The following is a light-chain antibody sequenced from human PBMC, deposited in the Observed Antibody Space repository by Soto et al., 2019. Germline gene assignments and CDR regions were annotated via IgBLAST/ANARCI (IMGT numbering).Light chain of an antibody. J-gene: IGKJ5*01. CDR2: GAS. CDR3: LHYGGSPLT. V-gene: IGKV3-20*01. Sequence: EIVFTPAPGPLSFSPGEKATPSRRASQRVTSSYLAWYQQKPGQAPRLLIYGASTRTTGIPDRFSGSGSGTDFTLTIGRLEPGDFAVYYCLHYGGSPLTFGQGTRLEIK. CDR1: QRVTSSY.